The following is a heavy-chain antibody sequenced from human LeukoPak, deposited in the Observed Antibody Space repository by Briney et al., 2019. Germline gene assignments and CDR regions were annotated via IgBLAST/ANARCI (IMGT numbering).Heavy chain of an antibody. J-gene: IGHJ6*04. CDR2: ISAYNGNT. Sequence: ASVKVSCKASGYTFTSYGITWVRQAPGQGLECVGWISAYNGNTNYARNLQGRVTMITDTSTTTAYMELRSLRSDDTAVYYCALYSSSPYYYAMDVWGKGTTVIVSS. D-gene: IGHD6-13*01. CDR1: GYTFTSYG. CDR3: ALYSSSPYYYAMDV. V-gene: IGHV1-18*04.